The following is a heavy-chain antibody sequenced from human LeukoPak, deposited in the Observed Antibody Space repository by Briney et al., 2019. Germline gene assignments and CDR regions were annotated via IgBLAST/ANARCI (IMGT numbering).Heavy chain of an antibody. CDR1: GYSISSGYY. CDR2: IYLSGST. CDR3: AVGYCSSTSCYREYFQH. Sequence: SETLSLTCAVSGYSISSGYYWGWIRQPPGQGLEWIGTIYLSGSTYYNPSLKSRVTISVDTSKNQFSLKLSSVTAADTAVYYCAVGYCSSTSCYREYFQHWGQGTLVTVSS. D-gene: IGHD2-2*02. J-gene: IGHJ1*01. V-gene: IGHV4-38-2*01.